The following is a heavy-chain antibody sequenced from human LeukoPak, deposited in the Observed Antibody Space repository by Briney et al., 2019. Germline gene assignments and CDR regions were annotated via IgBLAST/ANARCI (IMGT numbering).Heavy chain of an antibody. D-gene: IGHD4-23*01. V-gene: IGHV3-21*01. J-gene: IGHJ1*01. CDR1: GFTFSVYG. CDR2: ISSSSSYI. Sequence: GGSLRLSCAASGFTFSVYGMHWVRQGPGKGLEWVSSISSSSSYIYYADSVKGRFTISRDNAKNSLYLQMSSLRAEDTAVYYCARDPDYGGNPGYFQHWGQGTLVTVSS. CDR3: ARDPDYGGNPGYFQH.